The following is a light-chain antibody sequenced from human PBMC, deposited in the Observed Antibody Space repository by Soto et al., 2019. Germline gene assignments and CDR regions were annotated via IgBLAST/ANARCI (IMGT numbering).Light chain of an antibody. CDR1: QSISSY. Sequence: DIQMTQSPSSLSASVGDRVTITCRASQSISSYLNWYQQKPGKAPKLLIYAASSLQSGVPSRFSGSGPGTDFTLTISSLQPEDFATYYGQQSYSTPPTFGQGT. V-gene: IGKV1-39*01. CDR2: AAS. J-gene: IGKJ1*01. CDR3: QQSYSTPPT.